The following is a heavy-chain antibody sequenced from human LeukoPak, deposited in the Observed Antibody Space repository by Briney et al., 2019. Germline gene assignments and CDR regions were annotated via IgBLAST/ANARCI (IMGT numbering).Heavy chain of an antibody. Sequence: SQTLSLTCAISGDSVSSNSAAWNWIRQSPARGLEWLGRTYYRSKWYNDYAVSVKSRITINPDTSKNQFSLQLNSVTPEDTAVYYCARGYIRLKYYDILTGYFSDYYYYYYMDVWGKGTTVTVSS. CDR2: TYYRSKWYN. V-gene: IGHV6-1*01. D-gene: IGHD3-9*01. CDR1: GDSVSSNSAA. J-gene: IGHJ6*03. CDR3: ARGYIRLKYYDILTGYFSDYYYYYYMDV.